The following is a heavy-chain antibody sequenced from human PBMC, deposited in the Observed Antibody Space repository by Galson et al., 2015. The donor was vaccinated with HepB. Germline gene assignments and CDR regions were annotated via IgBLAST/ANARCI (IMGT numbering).Heavy chain of an antibody. V-gene: IGHV1-8*01. CDR1: GYTFTNHD. D-gene: IGHD3-22*01. J-gene: IGHJ4*02. Sequence: SVKVSCKASGYTFTNHDINWVRQATGQGLEWMGWMNPNSGNTGYTQKFQGRVTMTRNTSISAAYMELSSLRSEDTAVYYCARGTRDSPSFYYFDSWGQGTLVTVSS. CDR2: MNPNSGNT. CDR3: ARGTRDSPSFYYFDS.